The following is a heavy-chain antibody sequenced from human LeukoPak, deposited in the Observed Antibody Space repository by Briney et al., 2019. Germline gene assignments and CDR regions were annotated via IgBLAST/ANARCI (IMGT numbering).Heavy chain of an antibody. CDR1: GFTFSNSA. D-gene: IGHD3-22*01. CDR2: IRSSGGST. Sequence: PGGSLRLSCAASGFTFSNSAMSWVRQAPGKGLEWVSTIRSSGGSTYYTDSVKGRFAVSRDNSKNTLNLQMNSLRAEDTAVYYCAKGGAMIVVTFDYWGQGTLVTVSS. V-gene: IGHV3-23*01. J-gene: IGHJ4*02. CDR3: AKGGAMIVVTFDY.